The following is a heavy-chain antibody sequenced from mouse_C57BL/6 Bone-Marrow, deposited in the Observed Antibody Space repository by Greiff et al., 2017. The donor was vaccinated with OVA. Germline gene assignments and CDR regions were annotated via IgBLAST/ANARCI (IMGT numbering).Heavy chain of an antibody. CDR2: IDPSDSYT. J-gene: IGHJ3*01. V-gene: IGHV1-50*01. D-gene: IGHD2-3*01. Sequence: QVQLQQSGAELVKPGASVKLSCKASGYTFTSYWMPWVQQRPGQGLEWIGEIDPSDSYTNYYQKLKGKATLTVDTSSSTAYMQLSSLTSEDSAVYNCASPRWLLRGFAYWGQGTLVTVSA. CDR1: GYTFTSYW. CDR3: ASPRWLLRGFAY.